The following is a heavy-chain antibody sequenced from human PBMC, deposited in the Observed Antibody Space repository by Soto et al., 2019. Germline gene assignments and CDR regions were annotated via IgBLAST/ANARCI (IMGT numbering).Heavy chain of an antibody. V-gene: IGHV4-39*01. CDR1: GGSITSSSHF. Sequence: SETLSLTCTASGGSITSSSHFWGWVRQPPGKGLEWIGTIYFTGNTYYTPSLKSRLTMSIDTSKNEFSLRLNSVTAADTAVYYCAGQTFTIAAASYGRSNWFDPWGPGTLVTVS. D-gene: IGHD6-25*01. CDR3: AGQTFTIAAASYGRSNWFDP. J-gene: IGHJ5*02. CDR2: IYFTGNT.